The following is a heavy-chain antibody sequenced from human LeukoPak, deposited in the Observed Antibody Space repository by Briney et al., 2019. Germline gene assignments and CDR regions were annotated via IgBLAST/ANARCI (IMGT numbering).Heavy chain of an antibody. Sequence: SGPGLVKPSQTLSLTCAISGDTVSSNSAAWNWIGQSPSRGLEWLGRTYFRSKWYNDYAESVKGRISINPDTSKNQFSLQLNSVNPEDTAVYYCANFYLDNWSQGSLVTVSS. CDR3: ANFYLDN. J-gene: IGHJ4*02. D-gene: IGHD2/OR15-2a*01. CDR1: GDTVSSNSAA. V-gene: IGHV6-1*01. CDR2: TYFRSKWYN.